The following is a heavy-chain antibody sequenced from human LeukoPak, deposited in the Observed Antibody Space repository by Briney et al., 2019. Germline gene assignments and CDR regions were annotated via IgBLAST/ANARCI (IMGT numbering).Heavy chain of an antibody. CDR1: GGSISSGSYF. Sequence: SETLSLTCTVSGGSISSGSYFWNWVRQPAGTGLEWIGRIYTNEDTYYNPSLKSRVTISVNTSKNQFSLNLSSVTAADTAVYYCARSLGAFDIWGQGTMVTVS. V-gene: IGHV4-61*02. J-gene: IGHJ3*02. CDR2: IYTNEDT. CDR3: ARSLGAFDI.